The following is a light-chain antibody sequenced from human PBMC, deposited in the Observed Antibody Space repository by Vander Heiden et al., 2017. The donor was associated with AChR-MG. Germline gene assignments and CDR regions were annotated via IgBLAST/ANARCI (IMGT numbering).Light chain of an antibody. Sequence: ETVMTQSPVTLSVSPGERATLSCRASQSISRNLAWYQQKPGQPPRLLVYGASMRATGVPDRFSGSGSGTEFTLTSSSLQSEDFAVFYWQQDNDWHTFGHGTKVDVK. CDR1: QSISRN. J-gene: IGKJ3*01. CDR2: GAS. V-gene: IGKV3-15*01. CDR3: QQDNDWHT.